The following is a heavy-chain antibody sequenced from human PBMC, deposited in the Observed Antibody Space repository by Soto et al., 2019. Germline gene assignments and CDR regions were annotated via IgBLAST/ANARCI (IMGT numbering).Heavy chain of an antibody. V-gene: IGHV1-46*01. CDR2: INPSGGST. D-gene: IGHD3-3*01. Sequence: ASVKVSCKASGYTFTSYYMHWVRQAPGQGLEWMGIINPSGGSTSYAQKFQGRVTMTRDTSTSTVYMELSSLRSEDTAVYYCARDYKYYDFWSGPRKYYYYGMDVWGQGTTVTVSS. CDR1: GYTFTSYY. J-gene: IGHJ6*02. CDR3: ARDYKYYDFWSGPRKYYYYGMDV.